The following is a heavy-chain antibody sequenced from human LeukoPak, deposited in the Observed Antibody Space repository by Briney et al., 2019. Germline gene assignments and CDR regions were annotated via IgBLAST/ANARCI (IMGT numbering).Heavy chain of an antibody. Sequence: PGGSLRLSCAASGFTFSSYEMNWVRQAPGKGLEGVSYISSSGSTIYYADSVKGRFTISRDNAKNSLYLQMNSLRAEDTAVYYCARDSGWYTWFDPWGQGTLVTVSS. D-gene: IGHD6-19*01. V-gene: IGHV3-48*03. CDR1: GFTFSSYE. CDR3: ARDSGWYTWFDP. J-gene: IGHJ5*02. CDR2: ISSSGSTI.